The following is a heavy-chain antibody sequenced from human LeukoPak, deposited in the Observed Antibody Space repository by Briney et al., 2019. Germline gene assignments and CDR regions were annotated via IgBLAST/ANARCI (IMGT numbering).Heavy chain of an antibody. CDR3: ARWRYYGSGSYYFPAYYYYGMDV. D-gene: IGHD3-10*01. V-gene: IGHV1-18*01. J-gene: IGHJ6*02. Sequence: ASVKVSCKASGGTFSSYAISWVRQAPGQGLEWMGWISAYNGNTNYAQKLQGRVTMTTDTSTSTAYMELRSLRSDDTAVYYCARWRYYGSGSYYFPAYYYYGMDVWGQGTTVTVSS. CDR1: GGTFSSYA. CDR2: ISAYNGNT.